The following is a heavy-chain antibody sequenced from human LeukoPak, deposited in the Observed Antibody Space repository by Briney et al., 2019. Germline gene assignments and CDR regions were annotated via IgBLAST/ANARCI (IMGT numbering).Heavy chain of an antibody. CDR1: GFTFSNYA. CDR2: IIGSSGST. J-gene: IGHJ4*02. D-gene: IGHD5-12*01. Sequence: GGSLRLSCAASGFTFSNYAMNWVRQAPGKGLEWVSTIIGSSGSTFYADSVKGRFTISKDTSKNTLYLHMSSLRADDTAAYYCAKGGYDYVEVAYFDYWGQGTLVTVSS. CDR3: AKGGYDYVEVAYFDY. V-gene: IGHV3-23*01.